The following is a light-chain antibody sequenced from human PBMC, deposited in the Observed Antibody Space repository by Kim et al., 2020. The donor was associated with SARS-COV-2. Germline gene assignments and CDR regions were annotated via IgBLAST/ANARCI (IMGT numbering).Light chain of an antibody. J-gene: IGKJ1*01. CDR1: QSVSSSY. V-gene: IGKV3-20*01. CDR3: QHYGNSLCM. Sequence: EIVLTRSPGTLSLSPGERATLSCRASQSVSSSYLAWYQQKPGQAPRLLIYGASSRATGIPDRFSGSGSGTDFTLTISRLEPEDFAVYYCQHYGNSLCMFGQGTRVEFK. CDR2: GAS.